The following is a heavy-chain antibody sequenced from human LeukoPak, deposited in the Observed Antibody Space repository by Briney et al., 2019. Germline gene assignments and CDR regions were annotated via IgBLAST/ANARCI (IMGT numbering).Heavy chain of an antibody. Sequence: GGSLRLSCAASGFTFSLYAMSWVRQAPGGGVEWVSGISGSGGSTYYADSVKGRFTLSRDSSRITLYVQINSPRGEDTAVYYCAILPGYSSGWYEVNYWGQGTLVTVSS. CDR3: AILPGYSSGWYEVNY. CDR1: GFTFSLYA. D-gene: IGHD6-13*01. V-gene: IGHV3-23*01. J-gene: IGHJ4*02. CDR2: ISGSGGST.